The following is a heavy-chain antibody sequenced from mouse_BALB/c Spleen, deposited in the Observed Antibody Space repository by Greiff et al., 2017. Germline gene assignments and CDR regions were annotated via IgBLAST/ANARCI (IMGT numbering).Heavy chain of an antibody. CDR1: GFSLTSYG. Sequence: QVQLQQSGPGLVQPSQSLSITCTVSGFSLTSYGVHWVRQSPGKGLEWLGVIWSGGSTDYNAAFISRLSISKDNSKSQVFFKMNSLQANDTAIYYCARGGGYYEDYAMDYWGQGTSVTVSS. CDR2: IWSGGST. CDR3: ARGGGYYEDYAMDY. D-gene: IGHD2-3*01. V-gene: IGHV2-2*02. J-gene: IGHJ4*01.